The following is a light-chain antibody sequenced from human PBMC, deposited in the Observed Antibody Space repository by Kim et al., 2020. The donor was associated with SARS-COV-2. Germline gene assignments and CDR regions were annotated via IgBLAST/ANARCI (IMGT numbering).Light chain of an antibody. J-gene: IGLJ2*01. Sequence: GQSITISCTGTSSDVGGHTYVSWYQQHPGKAPKLMIYDVAKWPSGVSNRFSGSKSGNTASLTISGLQAEDEADYYCSSYTSSSTLVFGGGTKVTVL. V-gene: IGLV2-14*04. CDR2: DVA. CDR1: SSDVGGHTY. CDR3: SSYTSSSTLV.